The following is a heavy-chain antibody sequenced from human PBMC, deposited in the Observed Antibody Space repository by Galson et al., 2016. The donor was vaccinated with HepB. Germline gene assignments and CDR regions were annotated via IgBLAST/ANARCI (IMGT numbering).Heavy chain of an antibody. J-gene: IGHJ2*01. V-gene: IGHV3-23*01. Sequence: SLRLSCAASGYSFRSFAMTWVRQAPGKGLEWVSSISVYGKTYYADSVQGRFTVSRDNSKNTLYLQMNSLRAEDTAIYYCAKDFRYFDVWGRATLVTVSS. CDR1: GYSFRSFA. CDR2: ISVYGKT. CDR3: AKDFRYFDV.